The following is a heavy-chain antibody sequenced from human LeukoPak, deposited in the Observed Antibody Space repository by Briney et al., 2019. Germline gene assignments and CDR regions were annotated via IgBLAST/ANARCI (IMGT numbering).Heavy chain of an antibody. CDR3: ASLDSSGYYYY. Sequence: SETLSLTCTVSGGSISSSSYYWGWIRQPPGKGLEWIGSIYYSGSTYYNPSLKSRVTISVDTSKNQFSLKLSSVTAADTAVYYCASLDSSGYYYYWGQGTLVTVSS. CDR2: IYYSGST. D-gene: IGHD3-22*01. V-gene: IGHV4-39*07. CDR1: GGSISSSSYY. J-gene: IGHJ4*02.